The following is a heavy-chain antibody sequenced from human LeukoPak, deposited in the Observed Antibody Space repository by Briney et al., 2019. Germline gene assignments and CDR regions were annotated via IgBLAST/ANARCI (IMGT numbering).Heavy chain of an antibody. D-gene: IGHD3-3*01. J-gene: IGHJ4*02. Sequence: GGSLRLSCAASEFTFGSYNMYWVRQAPGKGLEWEAVISSDGSNKYYADSVKGRFTISRDNSKNTLYLQMNSLRTEDTAVYYCAKVAYVFWSGYSTPYYFDYWGQGTLVTVSS. CDR1: EFTFGSYN. CDR2: ISSDGSNK. V-gene: IGHV3-30-3*01. CDR3: AKVAYVFWSGYSTPYYFDY.